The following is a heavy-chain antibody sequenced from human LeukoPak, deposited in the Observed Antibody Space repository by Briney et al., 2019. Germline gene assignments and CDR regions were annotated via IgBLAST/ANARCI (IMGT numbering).Heavy chain of an antibody. CDR1: GFTFSSYA. V-gene: IGHV3-23*01. CDR2: ISGSGGST. Sequence: GGSLRLSCAASGFTFSSYAMSWVRQAPGKGLEWVSAISGSGGSTYYADSVKGRFTISRDNSKNTLYLQMNSLRAEDTAVYYCARVSGKYNWFDPWGQGTLVTVSS. CDR3: ARVSGKYNWFDP. J-gene: IGHJ5*02.